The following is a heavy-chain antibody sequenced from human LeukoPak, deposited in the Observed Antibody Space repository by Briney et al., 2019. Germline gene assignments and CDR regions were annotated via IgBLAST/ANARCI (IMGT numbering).Heavy chain of an antibody. Sequence: GASVKVSCTASGYTLTRYGISWVRQAPGQGLEWMGWISAYNGNTNYAQKLQGRVTMTPDTSTSTAYMELRSLRSDDTAVYYCARMFVRSGAFDIWGQGKMVTVSS. CDR2: ISAYNGNT. V-gene: IGHV1-18*01. CDR3: ARMFVRSGAFDI. D-gene: IGHD3-10*02. J-gene: IGHJ3*02. CDR1: GYTLTRYG.